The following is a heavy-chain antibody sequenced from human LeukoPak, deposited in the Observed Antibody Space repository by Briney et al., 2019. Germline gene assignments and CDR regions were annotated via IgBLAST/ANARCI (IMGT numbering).Heavy chain of an antibody. J-gene: IGHJ4*02. CDR3: ARALGYCSGGSCYSGIAVAGNFDY. D-gene: IGHD2-15*01. Sequence: SETLSLTCAVYGGSFRGYYWSWIRQHPGRGLGWIGYIYYSGSTYYNPSLKSRVTISVDTSKNQFSLKLSSVTAADTAVYYCARALGYCSGGSCYSGIAVAGNFDYWGQGTLVTVSS. CDR1: GGSFRGYY. V-gene: IGHV4-31*11. CDR2: IYYSGST.